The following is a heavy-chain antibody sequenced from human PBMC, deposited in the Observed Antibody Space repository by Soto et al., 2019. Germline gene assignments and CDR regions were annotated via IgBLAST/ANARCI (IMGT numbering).Heavy chain of an antibody. D-gene: IGHD6-19*01. V-gene: IGHV4-34*01. CDR1: GGSFSGYY. CDR3: ARGLAVAGFYYYYGMDV. Sequence: SETLFLTCAVYGGSFSGYYWSWIRQPPGKGLEWIGEINHSGSTNYNPSLKSRVTISVDTSKNQFSLKLSSVTAADTAVYYCARGLAVAGFYYYYGMDVWGQGTTVTVSS. J-gene: IGHJ6*02. CDR2: INHSGST.